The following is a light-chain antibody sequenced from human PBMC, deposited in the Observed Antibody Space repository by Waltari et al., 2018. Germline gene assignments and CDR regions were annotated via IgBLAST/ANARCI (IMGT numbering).Light chain of an antibody. CDR2: WAS. CDR3: QQFYSTPYT. J-gene: IGKJ2*01. CDR1: QSVLYSSNNLNY. Sequence: DIVMTQSPDSLAVSLGERATINCKSSQSVLYSSNNLNYLAWYQQKPGQPPKPLLYWASTRESGVPDRFSGSGSGTDFTLTISSLQAEDVAVYYCQQFYSTPYTFGQGTKLEIK. V-gene: IGKV4-1*01.